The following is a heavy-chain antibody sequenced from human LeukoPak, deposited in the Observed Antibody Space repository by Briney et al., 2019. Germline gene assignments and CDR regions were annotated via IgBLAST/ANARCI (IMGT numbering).Heavy chain of an antibody. D-gene: IGHD3-9*01. CDR1: GGSFSGYY. CDR2: INHSGST. V-gene: IGHV4-34*01. J-gene: IGHJ2*01. CDR3: AREDFDWLSLGDRNYWYFDL. Sequence: SETLSLTCAVYGGSFSGYYWSWIRQPPGKGLEWIGEINHSGSTNYNPSLKSRVTISVDTSKNQFSLKRSSVTAADTAVYYCAREDFDWLSLGDRNYWYFDLWGRGTLVTVSS.